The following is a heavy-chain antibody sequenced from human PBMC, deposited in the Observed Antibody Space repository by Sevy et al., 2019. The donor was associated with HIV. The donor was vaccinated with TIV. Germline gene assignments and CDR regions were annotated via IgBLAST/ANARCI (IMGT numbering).Heavy chain of an antibody. CDR3: ARDSDNYDILTGYYPFDY. CDR2: INPIGGST. Sequence: ASVKVSCKASGYTFTSYYMHWVRQAPGQGLEWMGIINPIGGSTNYAQKFQGRVTMTGDTSTSTVYMELSSLRSEDTAVYYCARDSDNYDILTGYYPFDYWGQGTLVTVSS. CDR1: GYTFTSYY. D-gene: IGHD3-9*01. V-gene: IGHV1-46*01. J-gene: IGHJ4*02.